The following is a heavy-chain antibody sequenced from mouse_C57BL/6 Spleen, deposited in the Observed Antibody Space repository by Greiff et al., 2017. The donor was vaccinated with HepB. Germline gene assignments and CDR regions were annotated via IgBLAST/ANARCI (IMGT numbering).Heavy chain of an antibody. CDR1: GFNIKDDY. V-gene: IGHV14-4*01. CDR3: TSPTYGSSHGYFDV. Sequence: EVQLQQSGAELVRPGASVKLSCTASGFNIKDDYMHWVKQRPEQGLEWIGWIDPENGDTEYASKFQGKATITADTSSNTAYLQLSSLTSEDTAVYYCTSPTYGSSHGYFDVWGTGTTGTVSS. D-gene: IGHD1-1*01. CDR2: IDPENGDT. J-gene: IGHJ1*03.